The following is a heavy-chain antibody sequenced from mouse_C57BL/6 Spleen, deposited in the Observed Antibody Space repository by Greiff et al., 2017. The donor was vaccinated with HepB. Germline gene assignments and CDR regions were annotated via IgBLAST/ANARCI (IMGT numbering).Heavy chain of an antibody. D-gene: IGHD1-1*01. CDR2: IDPEDGDT. V-gene: IGHV14-1*01. CDR3: TSTVVATGRYFDV. Sequence: EVKLMESGAELVRPGASVKLSCTASGFNIKDYYMHWVKQRPEQGLEWIGRIDPEDGDTEYAPKFQGKATMTADTSSNTAYLQLSSLTSEDTAVYYCTSTVVATGRYFDVWGTGTTVTVSS. J-gene: IGHJ1*03. CDR1: GFNIKDYY.